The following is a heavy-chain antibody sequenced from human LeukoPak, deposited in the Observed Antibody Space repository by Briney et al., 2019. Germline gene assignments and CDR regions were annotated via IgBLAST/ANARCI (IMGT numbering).Heavy chain of an antibody. CDR3: ARDRGKYYDILTEADGMDV. J-gene: IGHJ6*02. Sequence: PGGSLRLSCAASGFTFSSYSMNWVRQAPGKGLEWVSSISSSSSYIYYADSVKGRFTISRDNAKNSLYLQMNSLRAEDTAVYYCARDRGKYYDILTEADGMDVWGRGTTVTVSS. CDR1: GFTFSSYS. D-gene: IGHD3-9*01. V-gene: IGHV3-21*01. CDR2: ISSSSSYI.